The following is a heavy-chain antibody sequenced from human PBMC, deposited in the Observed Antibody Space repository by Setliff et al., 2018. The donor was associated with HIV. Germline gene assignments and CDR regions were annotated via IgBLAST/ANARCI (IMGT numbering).Heavy chain of an antibody. J-gene: IGHJ6*02. D-gene: IGHD3-16*01. Sequence: SETLSLTCAVYGGSFNGYYWSWIRQPPGKGLEWVGSISDRGTTNYNPSLKSRVTVSSDTSKNQVSLKVTSLTAADTAEYYCARHKVTSTLGGLIYDYFYYGMGVWGHGTTVTV. CDR3: ARHKVTSTLGGLIYDYFYYGMGV. V-gene: IGHV4-59*01. CDR1: GGSFNGYY. CDR2: ISDRGTT.